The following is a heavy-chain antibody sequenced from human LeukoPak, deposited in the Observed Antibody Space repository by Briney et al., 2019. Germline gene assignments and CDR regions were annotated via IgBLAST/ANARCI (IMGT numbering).Heavy chain of an antibody. CDR2: INHSGST. CDR3: VRGLYYYGSGSQKSYFDY. D-gene: IGHD3-10*01. Sequence: SETLSLTCAVYGGSFSGYYWSWIRQPPGKGLEWIGEINHSGSTNYNPSLKSRVTISVDTSKNQFSLKLSSVTAADTAVYYCVRGLYYYGSGSQKSYFDYWGQGTLVTVSS. CDR1: GGSFSGYY. J-gene: IGHJ4*02. V-gene: IGHV4-34*01.